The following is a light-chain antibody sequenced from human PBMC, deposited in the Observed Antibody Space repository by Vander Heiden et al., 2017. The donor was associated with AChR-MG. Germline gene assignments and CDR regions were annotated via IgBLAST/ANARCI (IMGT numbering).Light chain of an antibody. CDR2: DTS. CDR1: QSISRY. V-gene: IGKV3-11*01. Sequence: DIVLTHSPATLSWSPGERVTLSCRASQSISRYLAWYQQKPGQAPRLLIYDTSNRATGIPARFSGSGSGTDFTLTISSLEPEDFAVYYCQQRSNWPLTSGGGTKVEIK. J-gene: IGKJ4*01. CDR3: QQRSNWPLT.